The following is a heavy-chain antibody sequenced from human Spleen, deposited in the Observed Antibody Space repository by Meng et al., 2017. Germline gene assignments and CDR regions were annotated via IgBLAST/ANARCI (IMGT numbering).Heavy chain of an antibody. Sequence: GGSLRLSCAASPLTFSRSAIHWVRKGLEWVAITSNDGSNSYYADSVRGRFSISRDSSKNTLFVQMSSLGPEDTVVLDCARDLSPIYYDIPYAMGVWGQGTTVTVSS. V-gene: IGHV3-30*04. CDR3: ARDLSPIYYDIPYAMGV. D-gene: IGHD3-22*01. CDR2: TSNDGSNS. J-gene: IGHJ6*02. CDR1: PLTFSRSA.